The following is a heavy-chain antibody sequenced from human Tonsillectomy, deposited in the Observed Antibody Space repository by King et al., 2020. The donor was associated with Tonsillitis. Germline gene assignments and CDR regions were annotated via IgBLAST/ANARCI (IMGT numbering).Heavy chain of an antibody. D-gene: IGHD3-16*02. CDR3: ARENEYIWGSYRHTWFDP. Sequence: QLQESGPGLVKPSQTLSLTCDVSGASISSGDYSWSWIRQPPGKGLELIGNIYYTGTTYYNPSLRSRVTISTDTSKNQFSLRLSSVAAADTAVYYCARENEYIWGSYRHTWFDPWGQGILVTVSS. J-gene: IGHJ5*02. V-gene: IGHV4-30-4*07. CDR1: GASISSGDYS. CDR2: IYYTGTT.